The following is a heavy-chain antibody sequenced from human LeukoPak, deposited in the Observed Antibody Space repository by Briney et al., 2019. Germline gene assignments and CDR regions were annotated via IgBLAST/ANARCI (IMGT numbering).Heavy chain of an antibody. V-gene: IGHV4-39*07. Sequence: SQTLSLTCTVSGGSINSGNYYWSWVRQPPGKGLEWIGEINHSGSTNYNPSLKSRVTISVDTSKNQFSLKLSSMTAADTAVYYCARAGYSSSLDYWGQGTLVTVSS. CDR1: GGSINSGNYY. D-gene: IGHD6-13*01. CDR2: INHSGST. CDR3: ARAGYSSSLDY. J-gene: IGHJ4*02.